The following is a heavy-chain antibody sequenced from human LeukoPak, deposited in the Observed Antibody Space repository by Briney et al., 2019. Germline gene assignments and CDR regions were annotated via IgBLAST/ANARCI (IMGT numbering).Heavy chain of an antibody. CDR3: ARGASVVAGNDNAFDI. J-gene: IGHJ3*02. Sequence: GGSLRLSCAASGFTFSSYSMNWVRQAPGKGLEWVSSISTSSSYIYYADSVKGRFTISRDNARNSPYLQMNSLRAEDTAVYYCARGASVVAGNDNAFDIWGQGTMVTVSS. V-gene: IGHV3-21*01. CDR1: GFTFSSYS. CDR2: ISTSSSYI. D-gene: IGHD6-19*01.